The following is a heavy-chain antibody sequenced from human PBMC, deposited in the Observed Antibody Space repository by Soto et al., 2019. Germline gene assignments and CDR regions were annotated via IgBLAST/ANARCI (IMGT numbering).Heavy chain of an antibody. V-gene: IGHV1-18*01. CDR3: ARDLPPGLVDH. D-gene: IGHD1-26*01. CDR1: GYTFTSYG. Sequence: QVQLVQSGAEVKKPGASVKVSCKASGYTFTSYGISWVRQAPGQGLEGLGWISAYNDNTNYAEKLQGRVTMTTDTSTSTAYMALRSLRSDDTDVYYCARDLPPGLVDHWGQGTLVTVSS. CDR2: ISAYNDNT. J-gene: IGHJ4*02.